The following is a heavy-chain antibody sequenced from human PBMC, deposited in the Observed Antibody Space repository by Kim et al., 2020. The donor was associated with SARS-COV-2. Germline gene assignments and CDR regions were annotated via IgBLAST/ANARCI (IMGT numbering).Heavy chain of an antibody. CDR1: GYSFTSYW. V-gene: IGHV5-51*01. Sequence: GESLKISCKGSGYSFTSYWIGWVRQMPGKGLEWMGIIYPGDSDTRYSPSFQGQVTISADKSISTAYLQWSSLKASDTAMYYCARGAGTMIVGNWFDPWGQGTLVTVSS. D-gene: IGHD3-22*01. J-gene: IGHJ5*02. CDR3: ARGAGTMIVGNWFDP. CDR2: IYPGDSDT.